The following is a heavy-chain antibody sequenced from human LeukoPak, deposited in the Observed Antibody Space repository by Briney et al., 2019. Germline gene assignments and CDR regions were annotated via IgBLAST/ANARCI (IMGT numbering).Heavy chain of an antibody. CDR3: ARAIRYQLLSDY. V-gene: IGHV1-8*02. CDR2: MNPNSANT. Sequence: ASVKVSCKPSGYTFSTYDINWLRQAAGQGLEWMGWMNPNSANTGCAQKFQGRAAITRDTSTATAYLELSGLTSEDTAVYYCARAIRYQLLSDYWGQGTLVTVSS. J-gene: IGHJ4*02. CDR1: GYTFSTYD. D-gene: IGHD2-2*01.